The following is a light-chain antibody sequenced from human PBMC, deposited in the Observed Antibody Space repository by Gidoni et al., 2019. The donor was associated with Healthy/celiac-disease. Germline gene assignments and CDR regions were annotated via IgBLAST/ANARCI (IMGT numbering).Light chain of an antibody. CDR2: RNN. Sequence: QSVLTQPPSASGTPGQMVTLSCSGSSSNIGSNYVYWYQQLPGTAPKLLIYRNNQRPSGVPDRFSGSKSGTSASLAISGLRSEDEADYYCAAWDDSLSGVFGGGTKLTVL. V-gene: IGLV1-47*01. CDR3: AAWDDSLSGV. J-gene: IGLJ2*01. CDR1: SSNIGSNY.